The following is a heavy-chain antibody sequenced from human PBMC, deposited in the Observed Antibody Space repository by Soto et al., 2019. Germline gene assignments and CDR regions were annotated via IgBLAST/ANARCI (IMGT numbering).Heavy chain of an antibody. D-gene: IGHD6-13*01. J-gene: IGHJ4*02. Sequence: EVQLLESGGGLVQPGGSLRLSCAASEFTFSSYAMSWVRQAPGKGLEWVSTISGSGGRTYYADSVKGRFTISRDNSRNTLHLQMNSLRVEDTALYYSAKTLLSTSWYGLHDYVSQGTLVTVSS. CDR2: ISGSGGRT. CDR1: EFTFSSYA. V-gene: IGHV3-23*01. CDR3: AKTLLSTSWYGLHDY.